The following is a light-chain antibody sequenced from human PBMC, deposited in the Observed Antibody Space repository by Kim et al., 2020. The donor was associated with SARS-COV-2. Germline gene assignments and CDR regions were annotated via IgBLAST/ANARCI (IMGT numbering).Light chain of an antibody. J-gene: IGLJ2*01. CDR1: SNNVGNQG. V-gene: IGLV10-54*04. Sequence: RQTATLTCTGNSNNVGNQGAAWLQQHQGHPPKLLSYKNNNRPSGISERFSASRSGNTASLTITGLQPEDEADYDCSAWDSSLSAWVFGGGTQLNVL. CDR3: SAWDSSLSAWV. CDR2: KNN.